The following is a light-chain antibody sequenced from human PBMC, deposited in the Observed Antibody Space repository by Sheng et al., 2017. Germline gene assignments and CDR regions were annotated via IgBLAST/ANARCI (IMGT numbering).Light chain of an antibody. V-gene: IGLV1-40*01. CDR3: QSYDDSLNGVI. J-gene: IGLJ2*01. CDR1: RSNIGSSYD. Sequence: QSVLTQPPSVSGAPGQRVTISCTGSRSNIGSSYDVHWYQQLPGTAPRLLIFGNDHRPSGVPDRFSASKSATSATLAITGLQAEDEADYYCQSYDDSLNGVIFGGGTKLTVL. CDR2: GND.